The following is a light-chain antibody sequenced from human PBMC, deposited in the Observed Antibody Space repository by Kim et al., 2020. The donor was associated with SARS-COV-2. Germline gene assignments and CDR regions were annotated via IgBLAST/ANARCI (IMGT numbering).Light chain of an antibody. CDR1: QRLLSTSNNKNY. CDR3: QQHYSAPLT. V-gene: IGKV4-1*01. J-gene: IGKJ4*01. CDR2: WAS. Sequence: DIVMTQSPDSLAVSLGERATINCKSSQRLLSTSNNKNYLAWHQQKPGQPPKLLITWASTRASGVSDRFSGGGSGTHFTLTISSLQAEDVAVYYCQQHYSAPLTFGGGTKVDIK.